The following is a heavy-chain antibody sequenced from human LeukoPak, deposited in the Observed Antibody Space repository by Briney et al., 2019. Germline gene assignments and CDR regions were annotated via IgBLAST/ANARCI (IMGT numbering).Heavy chain of an antibody. CDR3: AREVRTYNSGWTLSLDY. Sequence: TSVKVSCEASGYSFSGYYIHWVRQAPGQGVEWMGCISPNSDDTKFAQKFRGRVTLTRDTSISTAYMDLSSLRSDDTAVYYCAREVRTYNSGWTLSLDYWGQGTLVTVSS. V-gene: IGHV1-2*02. CDR1: GYSFSGYY. J-gene: IGHJ4*02. CDR2: ISPNSDDT. D-gene: IGHD6-19*01.